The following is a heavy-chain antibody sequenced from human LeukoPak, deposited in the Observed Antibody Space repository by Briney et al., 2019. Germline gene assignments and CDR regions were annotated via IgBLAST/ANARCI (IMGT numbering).Heavy chain of an antibody. V-gene: IGHV4-39*01. Sequence: PSETLSLTCTVSGGSLSSSSYYWGWIRQPPGKGLEWIGSIYYSGSTYYNPSLKSRVTISVDTSKNQFSLKLSSVTAADTAVYYCARGAAAGPSRFDPWGQGTLVTVSS. D-gene: IGHD6-13*01. CDR1: GGSLSSSSYY. CDR3: ARGAAAGPSRFDP. CDR2: IYYSGST. J-gene: IGHJ5*02.